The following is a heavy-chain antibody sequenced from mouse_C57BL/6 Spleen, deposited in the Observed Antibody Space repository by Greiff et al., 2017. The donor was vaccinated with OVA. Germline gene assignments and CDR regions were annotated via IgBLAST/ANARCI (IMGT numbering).Heavy chain of an antibody. D-gene: IGHD3-3*01. CDR3: AREEGRGY. CDR2: IDPSDSYT. Sequence: VQLQQPGAELVKPGASVKLSCKASGYTFTSYWMQWVKQRPGQGLEWIGEIDPSDSYTNYNQKFKGKATLTVDTSSSTAYMQLSSLTSEDSAVYYCAREEGRGYWGQGTTLTVSS. J-gene: IGHJ2*01. V-gene: IGHV1-50*01. CDR1: GYTFTSYW.